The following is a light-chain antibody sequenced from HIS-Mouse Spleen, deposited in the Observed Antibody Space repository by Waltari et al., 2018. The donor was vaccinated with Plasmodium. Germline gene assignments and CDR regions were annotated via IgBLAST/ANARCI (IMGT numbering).Light chain of an antibody. V-gene: IGKV3-20*01. CDR1: QSVRSSY. CDR3: QQYGSSPLT. Sequence: IVWTQSPGTRSLSPGERATLSCRASQSVRSSYLAWYQQKPGQAPRLLIYGASSRATCIPDRFSGSGSVTDFTLTISRLEPEDFAVYYCQQYGSSPLTFGGGTKVEIK. CDR2: GAS. J-gene: IGKJ4*01.